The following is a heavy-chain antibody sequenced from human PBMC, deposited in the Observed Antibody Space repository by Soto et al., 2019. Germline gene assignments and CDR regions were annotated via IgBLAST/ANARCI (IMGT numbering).Heavy chain of an antibody. J-gene: IGHJ4*02. CDR3: ARDSRNYYGSGSYF. D-gene: IGHD3-10*01. V-gene: IGHV1-69*13. CDR2: IIPNFGTA. CDR1: GGTFSSYA. Sequence: ASVKVSCKASGGTFSSYAISWVRQAPGQGLEWMGGIIPNFGTANYAQKFQGRVTITADESTSTAYMELSSLRSDDTAVYYCARDSRNYYGSGSYFWGQGTLVTVSS.